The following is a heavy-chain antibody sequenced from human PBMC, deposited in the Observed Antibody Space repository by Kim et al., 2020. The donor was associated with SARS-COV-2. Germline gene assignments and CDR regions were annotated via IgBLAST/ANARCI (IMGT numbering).Heavy chain of an antibody. CDR2: ITSGGGTI. V-gene: IGHV3-21*06. J-gene: IGHJ4*02. CDR3: VRVGLSLGELFWASNPLDK. CDR1: GFSFSTYT. Sequence: GGSLRLSCEASGFSFSTYTMNWVRQAPGKGLEWLSSITSGGGTIYYADSVKGRFTISRDNAKNSLFLQLNSLSDEDTATYYCVRVGLSLGELFWASNPLDKWGQGTQVSVSS. D-gene: IGHD3-16*01.